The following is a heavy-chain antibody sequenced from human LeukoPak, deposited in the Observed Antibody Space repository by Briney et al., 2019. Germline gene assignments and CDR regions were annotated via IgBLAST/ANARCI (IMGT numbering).Heavy chain of an antibody. D-gene: IGHD5-18*01. V-gene: IGHV3-11*01. CDR1: GFTFSDYY. Sequence: GGSLRLSCAAYGFTFSDYYMSWIRQAPGKGLEWVSYISSSGSTIYYADSVKGRFTISRDNAKNSLYLQMNSLRAEDTAVYYCARTGYSYGPYYYYYGMDVWGQGTTVTVSS. CDR3: ARTGYSYGPYYYYYGMDV. CDR2: ISSSGSTI. J-gene: IGHJ6*02.